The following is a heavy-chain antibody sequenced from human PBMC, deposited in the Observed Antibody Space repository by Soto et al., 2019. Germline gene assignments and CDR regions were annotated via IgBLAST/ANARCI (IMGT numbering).Heavy chain of an antibody. V-gene: IGHV4-59*12. CDR3: ARALITMVRGVTSIMNNSFDP. D-gene: IGHD3-10*01. CDR2: IYYSGIT. CDR1: GGSIRSYY. Sequence: SETLCFTCTVSGGSIRSYYWRWIRQPPGKAWEWIGYIYYSGITNYKPCLKSRVTISVDTSKNQFSLKLSPVTAAATAVYYCARALITMVRGVTSIMNNSFDPWGQGTLVTVSS. J-gene: IGHJ5*01.